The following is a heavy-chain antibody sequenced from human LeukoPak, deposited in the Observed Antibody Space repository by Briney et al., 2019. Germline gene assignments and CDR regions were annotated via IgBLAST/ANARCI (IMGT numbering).Heavy chain of an antibody. D-gene: IGHD5-18*01. CDR1: GFTFSSYG. V-gene: IGHV3-30*18. CDR2: ISYDGSNK. J-gene: IGHJ4*02. Sequence: GGSLRLSCAAPGFTFSSYGMHWVRQAPGKGLEWVAVISYDGSNKYYADSVKGRFTISRDNSKNTLYLQMNSLRAEDTAVYYCAKDAVDTAMPTDYWGQGTLVTVSS. CDR3: AKDAVDTAMPTDY.